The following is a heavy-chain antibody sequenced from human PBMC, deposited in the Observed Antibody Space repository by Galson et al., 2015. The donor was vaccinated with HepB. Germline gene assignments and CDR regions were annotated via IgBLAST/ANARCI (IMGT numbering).Heavy chain of an antibody. Sequence: SLRLSCAASGFTFSSYAMHWVRQAPGKGLEWVAVISYDGSNKYYADSVKGRFTISRDNSKNTLYLQMNSLRAEDTAVYYCARDVSSGYSDYWGQGTLVTVSS. CDR2: ISYDGSNK. J-gene: IGHJ4*02. D-gene: IGHD6-19*01. CDR3: ARDVSSGYSDY. CDR1: GFTFSSYA. V-gene: IGHV3-30*04.